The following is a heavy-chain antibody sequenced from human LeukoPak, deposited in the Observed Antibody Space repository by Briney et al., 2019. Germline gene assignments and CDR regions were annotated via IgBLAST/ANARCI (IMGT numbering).Heavy chain of an antibody. D-gene: IGHD4/OR15-4a*01. CDR1: GGSISSYY. V-gene: IGHV4-34*01. Sequence: SETLSLTCTVSGGSISSYYWSWIRQPPGKGLEWIGEINHSGSTNYNPSLKSRVTISVDTSKNQFSLELSSVTAADTAVYYCARSADPNYYYYGMDVWGQGTTVTVSS. J-gene: IGHJ6*02. CDR2: INHSGST. CDR3: ARSADPNYYYYGMDV.